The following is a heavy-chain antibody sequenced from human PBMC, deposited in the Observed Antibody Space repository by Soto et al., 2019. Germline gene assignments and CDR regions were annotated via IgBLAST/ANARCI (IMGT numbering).Heavy chain of an antibody. CDR3: ARDFNSGAYGMDV. CDR2: IWYDGSNK. Sequence: GGSLRLSCEASGFTFSSYGMHWVRQAPGKGLEWVAVIWYDGSNKYYADSVKGRFTISRGNSKDTLYLQMNSLRAEDTAVYYCARDFNSGAYGMDVWGQGTTVTVSS. V-gene: IGHV3-33*01. CDR1: GFTFSSYG. D-gene: IGHD5-12*01. J-gene: IGHJ6*02.